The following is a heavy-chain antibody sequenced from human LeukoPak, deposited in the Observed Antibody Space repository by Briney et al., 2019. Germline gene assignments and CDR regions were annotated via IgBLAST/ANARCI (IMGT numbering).Heavy chain of an antibody. CDR3: ARSCSSTSCCAVWFDP. CDR1: GFTFSSYW. J-gene: IGHJ5*02. D-gene: IGHD2-2*01. V-gene: IGHV3-7*01. Sequence: GGSLRLPCAASGFTFSSYWMSWVRQAPGKGLEWVANIKQDGSEKYYVDSVKGRFTISRDNAKNSLYLQMNSLRAEDTAVYYCARSCSSTSCCAVWFDPWGQGTLVTVSS. CDR2: IKQDGSEK.